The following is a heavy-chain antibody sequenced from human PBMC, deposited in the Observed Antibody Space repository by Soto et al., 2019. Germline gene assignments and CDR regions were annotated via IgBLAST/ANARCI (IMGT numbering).Heavy chain of an antibody. Sequence: GESLKISCKGSGYTFTNYWIGWVRQMPGKGLEWMGTIDPGDSDTRYDPSFQGQVTISADKSISKAYLQWSSLKASDTAMDYCARSDTTMADYWGQGTLVTVSS. D-gene: IGHD5-18*01. CDR1: GYTFTNYW. CDR2: IDPGDSDT. V-gene: IGHV5-51*01. J-gene: IGHJ4*02. CDR3: ARSDTTMADY.